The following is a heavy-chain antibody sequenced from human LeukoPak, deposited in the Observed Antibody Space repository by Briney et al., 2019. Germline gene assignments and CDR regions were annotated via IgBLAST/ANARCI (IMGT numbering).Heavy chain of an antibody. J-gene: IGHJ4*02. D-gene: IGHD1-1*01. Sequence: GGSLRLSCAASGFIFDTYRMNRVRQAPGKGLEWVSSISASGSYIYYADSLKGRFTMSRDNTKNSLYLQMNSLRAEDTAVYYCARDSSGTTASDYWGQGTLVTVSS. CDR1: GFIFDTYR. V-gene: IGHV3-21*01. CDR2: ISASGSYI. CDR3: ARDSSGTTASDY.